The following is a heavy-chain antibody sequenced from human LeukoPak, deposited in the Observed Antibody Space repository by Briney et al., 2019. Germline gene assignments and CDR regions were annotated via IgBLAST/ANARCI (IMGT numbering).Heavy chain of an antibody. Sequence: GRSLRLSCAPSGFTFSRHGMHWVRQAPGKGLEWVAIISNDGSRKYYAHSVEGRFTISRDNSKNTLYLQMDSLRAEDTTVYYCARDRAWNYFDYWGQGTLVTVSS. V-gene: IGHV3-30*03. CDR2: ISNDGSRK. D-gene: IGHD3-3*01. CDR3: ARDRAWNYFDY. J-gene: IGHJ4*02. CDR1: GFTFSRHG.